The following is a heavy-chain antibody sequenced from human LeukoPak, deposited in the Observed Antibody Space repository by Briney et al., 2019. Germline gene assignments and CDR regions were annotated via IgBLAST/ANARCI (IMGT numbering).Heavy chain of an antibody. CDR3: ARDPYSGNYGAYYYYYMDV. CDR2: ITSSGTYT. Sequence: PGGSLRLSCAASRFTFSSYSMNWVRQAPGKAMEWVSSITSSGTYTFYADSVKGRFTISRDNAKNSLFLQMDSLGPEDTAVYFCARDPYSGNYGAYYYYYMDVWGKGTTVTISS. CDR1: RFTFSSYS. D-gene: IGHD5-12*01. J-gene: IGHJ6*03. V-gene: IGHV3-21*01.